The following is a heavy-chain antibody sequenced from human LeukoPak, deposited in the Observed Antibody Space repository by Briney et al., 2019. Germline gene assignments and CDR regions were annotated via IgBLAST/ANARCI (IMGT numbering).Heavy chain of an antibody. J-gene: IGHJ4*02. D-gene: IGHD4-17*01. Sequence: GGSLRLSCAASGFTLSSYAMSWVRQAPGKGLEWVSAISGSGGTTYYADSVKGRFTISRDNSKNTLYLQMNSLRAEDTAVYYCARRGDYGDLLFDYWGQGTLVTISS. CDR1: GFTLSSYA. CDR2: ISGSGGTT. V-gene: IGHV3-23*01. CDR3: ARRGDYGDLLFDY.